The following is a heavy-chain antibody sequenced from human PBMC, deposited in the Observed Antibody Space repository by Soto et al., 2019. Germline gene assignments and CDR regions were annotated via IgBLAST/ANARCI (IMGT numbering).Heavy chain of an antibody. CDR3: ARVWGGAFDI. V-gene: IGHV4-59*01. Sequence: QVQLQESGPGLVKPSETLSLTCTVSGGSISSYYWSWLRQPPGKGLEWIGYIYYSGSTNYNPSLKSRVTISVDTSMNQFYLKLSSVTAADTAVYYCARVWGGAFDIWGQWTMVTVSS. CDR1: GGSISSYY. D-gene: IGHD3-10*01. J-gene: IGHJ3*02. CDR2: IYYSGST.